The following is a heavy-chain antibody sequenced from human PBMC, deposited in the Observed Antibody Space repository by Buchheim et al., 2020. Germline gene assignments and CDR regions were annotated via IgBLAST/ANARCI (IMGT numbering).Heavy chain of an antibody. CDR1: GFNFNVQS. CDR3: ARGLLVRVVAAIDY. Sequence: EVQLVESGGGLVQPGGSLRLSCAASGFNFNVQSMNWVRQTPGKGLEWISYINSGSTTIYYADSVRGRFTISRDNAKKSLYLQLNSLRAEDTAVYYCARGLLVRVVAAIDYWGQGTL. J-gene: IGHJ4*02. D-gene: IGHD2-15*01. CDR2: INSGSTTI. V-gene: IGHV3-48*01.